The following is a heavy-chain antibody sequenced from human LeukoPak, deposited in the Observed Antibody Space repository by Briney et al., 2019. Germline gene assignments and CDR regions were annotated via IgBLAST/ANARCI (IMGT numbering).Heavy chain of an antibody. CDR2: IKSESDGATT. CDR1: GFTFSSAY. D-gene: IGHD4-17*01. Sequence: PGGSLRLSCAASGFTFSSAYMTWFRQAPGKGLEWVGRIKSESDGATTDYAASVKGRFTISRDDSKDTLYLEMNSLKTEDTAVYYCVKGERRGGDSSTVTREYYYYYYGMDVWGQGTTVTVSS. CDR3: VKGERRGGDSSTVTREYYYYYYGMDV. V-gene: IGHV3-15*01. J-gene: IGHJ6*02.